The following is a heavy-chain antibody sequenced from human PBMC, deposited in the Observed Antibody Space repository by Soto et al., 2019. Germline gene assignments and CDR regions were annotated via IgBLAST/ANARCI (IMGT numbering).Heavy chain of an antibody. J-gene: IGHJ6*03. CDR2: IIPILGIA. Sequence: QVQLVQSGAEVKKPGSSVKVSCKASGGTFSSYTISWVRQAPGQGPEWMGRIIPILGIANYAQKFQSRVTTTADKSTSTAYMELSSLRSEDTAVYYCARDAGIAVAGTPYYYYYYMDVWGKGTTVTVSS. CDR1: GGTFSSYT. V-gene: IGHV1-69*08. D-gene: IGHD6-19*01. CDR3: ARDAGIAVAGTPYYYYYYMDV.